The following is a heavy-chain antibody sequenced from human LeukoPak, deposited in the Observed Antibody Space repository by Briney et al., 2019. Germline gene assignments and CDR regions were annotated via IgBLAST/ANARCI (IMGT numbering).Heavy chain of an antibody. CDR1: GFTFSSYG. Sequence: PGGSLRLSCAASGFTFSSYGMHWVRQAPGKGLEWVAVIWYDGSNKYHADSVKGRFTISRDNSKNTLYLQMNSLRTEDTAVYYCARNRHGDPDYWGQGTLVTVSS. J-gene: IGHJ4*02. V-gene: IGHV3-33*01. CDR2: IWYDGSNK. CDR3: ARNRHGDPDY. D-gene: IGHD4-17*01.